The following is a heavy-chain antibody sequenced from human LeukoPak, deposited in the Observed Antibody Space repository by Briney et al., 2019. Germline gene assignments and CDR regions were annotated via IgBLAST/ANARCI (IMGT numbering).Heavy chain of an antibody. CDR3: ARSGRGYSYGPNDY. CDR2: IYHSGST. J-gene: IGHJ4*02. Sequence: SQTLSLTCTVSGGSISSGGYYWSWIRQPPGKGLEWIGYIYHSGSTYYNPSLKSRVTISVDRSKNQFSLKLSSVTAADTAVYYCARSGRGYSYGPNDYWGQGTLVTVSS. V-gene: IGHV4-30-2*01. D-gene: IGHD5-18*01. CDR1: GGSISSGGYY.